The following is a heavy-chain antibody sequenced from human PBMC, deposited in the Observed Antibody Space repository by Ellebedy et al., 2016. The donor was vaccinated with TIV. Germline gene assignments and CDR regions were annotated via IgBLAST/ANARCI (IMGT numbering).Heavy chain of an antibody. J-gene: IGHJ5*01. D-gene: IGHD4-23*01. Sequence: AASVKVSCKASGGTFSNYAISWVRQAPGQGPEWMGVIIPLLGIPNYAQKFQGRVTITADKSTSTVYMELSSLRSEDTAVYYCARALYGGNSGAPFDSWGQGTLVTVSS. V-gene: IGHV1-69*10. CDR3: ARALYGGNSGAPFDS. CDR2: IIPLLGIP. CDR1: GGTFSNYA.